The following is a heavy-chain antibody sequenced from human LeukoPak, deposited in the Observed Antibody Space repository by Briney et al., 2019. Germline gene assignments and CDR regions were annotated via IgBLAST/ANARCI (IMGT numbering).Heavy chain of an antibody. CDR2: INPSGGST. CDR3: ARTSGRLYSGSYFDY. J-gene: IGHJ4*02. D-gene: IGHD1-26*01. CDR1: GYTFTSYY. Sequence: ASVKVSCKASGYTFTSYYMHWVRQAPGQGLEWMGIINPSGGSTSYAQKFQGRVTMTRDTSTSTVYMELSSLRSEDTAVYYCARTSGRLYSGSYFDYWGQGTLVTVSS. V-gene: IGHV1-46*01.